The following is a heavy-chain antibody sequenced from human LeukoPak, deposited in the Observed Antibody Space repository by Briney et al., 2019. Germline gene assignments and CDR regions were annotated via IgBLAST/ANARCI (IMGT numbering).Heavy chain of an antibody. CDR2: IWYDGSNK. Sequence: GGSLRLSCATSGFTFTTYGMHWVRQAPGKGLDWVAVIWYDGSNKYYADSVQGRFTVSRDNSKNMVYLQMNSLEVGDTAVYYCSKDRCGGDCAWGGGFDYWGQGTLVTVSS. D-gene: IGHD2-21*02. V-gene: IGHV3-33*06. CDR3: SKDRCGGDCAWGGGFDY. CDR1: GFTFTTYG. J-gene: IGHJ4*02.